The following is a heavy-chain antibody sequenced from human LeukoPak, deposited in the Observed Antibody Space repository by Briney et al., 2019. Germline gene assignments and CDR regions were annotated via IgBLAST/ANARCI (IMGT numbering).Heavy chain of an antibody. Sequence: PGGSLRLSCAASGFTFSSYAMSWVRQAPGKGLEWVSAISGSGGSTYYADSAKGRFTISRDNSKNTLYLQMNSLRAEDTAVYYCAKGFRGMSVVITIFAYWGQGTLVTVSP. V-gene: IGHV3-23*01. CDR3: AKGFRGMSVVITIFAY. CDR2: ISGSGGST. CDR1: GFTFSSYA. D-gene: IGHD3-3*01. J-gene: IGHJ4*02.